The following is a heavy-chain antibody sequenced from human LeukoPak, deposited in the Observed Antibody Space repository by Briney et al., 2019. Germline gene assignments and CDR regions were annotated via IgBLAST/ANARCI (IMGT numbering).Heavy chain of an antibody. D-gene: IGHD3-16*02. CDR3: AREGYRIFDI. Sequence: PGGSLRLSCAVSGFTFSYYGMHWVRQAPGKGLEWVAVISYDGSNKYYADSVKGRFTISRDNSKNTLYLQMNSLRVEDTAVYYCAREGYRIFDIWGQGTMVTVSS. CDR1: GFTFSYYG. CDR2: ISYDGSNK. J-gene: IGHJ3*02. V-gene: IGHV3-30*19.